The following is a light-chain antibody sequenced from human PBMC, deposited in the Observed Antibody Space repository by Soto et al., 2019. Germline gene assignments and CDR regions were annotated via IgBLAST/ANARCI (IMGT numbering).Light chain of an antibody. CDR3: QVWDNVSDHWV. Sequence: SSVLTQLPSLSVAPGQTAKISCGGHNIGTKSVHWYQQKPGQAPVLVIYGDSDRPSGIPERFSGSNSGNAATVTISSVEAGDEADYYCQVWDNVSDHWVFGGGTKVTVL. J-gene: IGLJ3*02. V-gene: IGLV3-21*02. CDR2: GDS. CDR1: NIGTKS.